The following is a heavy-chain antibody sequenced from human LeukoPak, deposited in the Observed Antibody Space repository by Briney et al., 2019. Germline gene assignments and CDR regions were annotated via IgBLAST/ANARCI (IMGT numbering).Heavy chain of an antibody. CDR2: INSDGSSI. Sequence: GGSLRLSCAASGFTFSTYWIHWVRQAPGKGLVWVSRINSDGSSINYADSVKGRFTISRDNAKNTVYLQMNSLRVQDTAVYYCARGYDFWGQGTLVTVSS. V-gene: IGHV3-74*01. CDR3: ARGYDF. CDR1: GFTFSTYW. J-gene: IGHJ4*02. D-gene: IGHD5-18*01.